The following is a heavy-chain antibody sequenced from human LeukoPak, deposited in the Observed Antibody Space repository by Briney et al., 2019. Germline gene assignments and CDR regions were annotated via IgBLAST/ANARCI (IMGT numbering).Heavy chain of an antibody. CDR1: GLIFSNYW. V-gene: IGHV3-7*01. CDR3: TRDRWIDY. D-gene: IGHD3-16*02. J-gene: IGHJ4*02. CDR2: INMDGSEE. Sequence: GXSLRLSCAASGLIFSNYWMTWVRQAPGKGLEWVANINMDGSEENYVDSVKGRFTISRDNAKNSLYLRMNSLRAEDTAVYYCTRDRWIDYWGQGTLVTVSS.